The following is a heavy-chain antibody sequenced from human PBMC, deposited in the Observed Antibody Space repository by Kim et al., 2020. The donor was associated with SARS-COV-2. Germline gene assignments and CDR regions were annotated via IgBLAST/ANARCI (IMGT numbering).Heavy chain of an antibody. V-gene: IGHV4-34*01. CDR2: INHSGST. CDR1: GGSFSDYY. D-gene: IGHD3-3*01. CDR3: ARGHQSDFWNTYYLFDY. Sequence: SETLSLTCAVYGGSFSDYYWTWIRQSPGKGLEWIGEINHSGSTNYNPSLKSRVTISVDTSKNQFSLKLDSVTAADTAVYFFARGHQSDFWNTYYLFDYWGQGTLVTVSS. J-gene: IGHJ4*02.